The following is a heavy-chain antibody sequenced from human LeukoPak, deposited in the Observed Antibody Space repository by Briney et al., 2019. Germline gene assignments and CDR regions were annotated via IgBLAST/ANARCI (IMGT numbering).Heavy chain of an antibody. D-gene: IGHD5-12*01. CDR1: GYTFTSYG. Sequence: ASVKVSCKASGYTFTSYGISWVRQAPGQGLEWMGWISAYNGNTNYAQKLQGRVTMTTDTSTSTAYMELRSLRSDDTAVYYCARDVDIGGSGVPYYYYYYSMDVWGQGTTVTVSS. CDR2: ISAYNGNT. V-gene: IGHV1-18*01. CDR3: ARDVDIGGSGVPYYYYYYSMDV. J-gene: IGHJ6*02.